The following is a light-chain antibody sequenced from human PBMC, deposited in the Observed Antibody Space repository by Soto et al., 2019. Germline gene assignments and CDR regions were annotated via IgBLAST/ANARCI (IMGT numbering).Light chain of an antibody. V-gene: IGLV2-14*03. CDR3: FSYTTSSTYV. CDR1: SGDVGAYNH. Sequence: QSVLTPPASVSGSPGQSITISCTGTSGDVGAYNHVSWYQHRPGRAPKLMIYDVSDRPSGVSNRFSGSKSDNTASLTISGLQAEDEADYYCFSYTTSSTYVFGTGTKVTVL. J-gene: IGLJ1*01. CDR2: DVS.